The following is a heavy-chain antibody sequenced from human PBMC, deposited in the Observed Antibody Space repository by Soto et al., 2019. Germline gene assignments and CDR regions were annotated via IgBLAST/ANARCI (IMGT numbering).Heavy chain of an antibody. CDR3: ARHYYYDSSGTIDY. CDR2: IYYSGST. V-gene: IGHV4-39*01. D-gene: IGHD3-22*01. Sequence: SETLSLTCTVSGGSISSSSYYWGRIRQPPGKGLEWIGSIYYSGSTYYNPSLKSRVTISVDTSKNQFSLKLSSVTAADTAVYYCARHYYYDSSGTIDYWGQGTLVTVSS. CDR1: GGSISSSSYY. J-gene: IGHJ4*02.